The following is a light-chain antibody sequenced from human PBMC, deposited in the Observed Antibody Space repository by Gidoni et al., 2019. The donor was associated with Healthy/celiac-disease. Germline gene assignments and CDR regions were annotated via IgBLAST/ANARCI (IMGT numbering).Light chain of an antibody. Sequence: EFVLTQSPGTLSLSPGERATLSCRASQSVSSSSIVWYQQKPGQTPRLVIYGASSRATGIPDRFSGSGSGTDFTLTISRLEPEDFAVYYCQQFESSPTFGGGTRVEMK. J-gene: IGKJ4*01. CDR2: GAS. CDR1: QSVSSSS. V-gene: IGKV3-20*01. CDR3: QQFESSPT.